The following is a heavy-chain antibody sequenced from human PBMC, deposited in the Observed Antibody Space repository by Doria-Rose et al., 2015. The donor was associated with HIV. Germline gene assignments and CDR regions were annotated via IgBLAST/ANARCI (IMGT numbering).Heavy chain of an antibody. CDR3: ARIKSSRWYHKYYFDF. CDR1: VVSLSSPGMG. D-gene: IGHD6-13*01. J-gene: IGHJ4*02. CDR2: IFSDDER. Sequence: QITLKESGPVLVKPTETLTLTCTVSVVSLSSPGMGVSWIRQPPGKALEWLANIFSDDERSYKTSLKSRLTISRCTSKSQMVLTMTDMDPVDTATYYCARIKSSRWYHKYYFDFWGQGTLVIVSA. V-gene: IGHV2-26*01.